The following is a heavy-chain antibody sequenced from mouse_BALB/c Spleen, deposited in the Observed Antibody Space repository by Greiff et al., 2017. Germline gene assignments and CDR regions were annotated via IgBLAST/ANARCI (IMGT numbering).Heavy chain of an antibody. CDR1: GFAFSSYD. J-gene: IGHJ4*01. V-gene: IGHV5-12-1*01. CDR2: ISSGGGST. Sequence: EVKVVESGGGLVKPGGSLKLSCAASGFAFSSYDMSWVRQTPEKRLEWVAYISSGGGSTYYPDTVKGRFTISRDNAKNTLYLQMSSLKSEDTAMYYCARRRPYGYFYAMDYWGQGTSVTVSS. D-gene: IGHD2-2*01. CDR3: ARRRPYGYFYAMDY.